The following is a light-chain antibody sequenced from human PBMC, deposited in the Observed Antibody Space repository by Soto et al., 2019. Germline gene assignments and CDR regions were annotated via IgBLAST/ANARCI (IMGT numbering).Light chain of an antibody. J-gene: IGKJ4*01. CDR2: KAS. CDR1: QSISNW. V-gene: IGKV1-5*03. CDR3: QQYESYSPLT. Sequence: DIQMTQSPSTLSASVGDRGTITCRASQSISNWLAWYQQKPGKALKLLIYKASSLESGVPSRFSGRRSGTEFTLTISSLQPDDFGTYYCQQYESYSPLTFGGGTKVDIK.